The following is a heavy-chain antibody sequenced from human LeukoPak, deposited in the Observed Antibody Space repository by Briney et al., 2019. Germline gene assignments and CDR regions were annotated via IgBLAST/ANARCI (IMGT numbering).Heavy chain of an antibody. D-gene: IGHD3-3*01. J-gene: IGHJ6*03. Sequence: GASVKVSCKASGYTFTSYDINWVRQATGQGLEWMGWMNPNSGNTGYAQKFQGRVTMTRNTSISTAYMQLSSLRSEDTAVYYCARGRFLEWFYYYYMDVWGKGTTVTVSS. CDR1: GYTFTSYD. CDR2: MNPNSGNT. CDR3: ARGRFLEWFYYYYMDV. V-gene: IGHV1-8*01.